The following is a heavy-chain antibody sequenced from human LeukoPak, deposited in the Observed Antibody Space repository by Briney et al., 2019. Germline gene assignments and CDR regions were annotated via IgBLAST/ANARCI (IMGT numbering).Heavy chain of an antibody. CDR3: ANTYRPNYYYGMDV. J-gene: IGHJ6*02. CDR1: GFTFSSYG. V-gene: IGHV3-30*18. D-gene: IGHD4-11*01. CDR2: ISCDGSNK. Sequence: PGGSLRLSCAASGFTFSSYGMHRVRQAPGKGLEWVAVISCDGSNKYYADSVKGRFTISRDNSKNTLYLQMNSLRAEDTAVYYCANTYRPNYYYGMDVWGQGTTVTVSS.